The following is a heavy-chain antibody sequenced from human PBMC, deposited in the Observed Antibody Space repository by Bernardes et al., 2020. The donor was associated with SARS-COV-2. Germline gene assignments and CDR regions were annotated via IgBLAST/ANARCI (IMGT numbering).Heavy chain of an antibody. CDR3: ARMRPGRLLLYY. J-gene: IGHJ4*02. D-gene: IGHD5-18*01. Sequence: SETLSLTCTVSDGSMTSYYWSWIRQPPGRGLEWIAYIFYNGDTNYTPSLESRVTISVDTSKNQFSLKLTSATAADTAVYFCARMRPGRLLLYYWRQGALVTVSP. CDR1: DGSMTSYY. CDR2: IFYNGDT. V-gene: IGHV4-59*12.